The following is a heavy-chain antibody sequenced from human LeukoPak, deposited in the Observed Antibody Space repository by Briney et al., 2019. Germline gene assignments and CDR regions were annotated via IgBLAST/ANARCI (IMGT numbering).Heavy chain of an antibody. CDR3: TRTVNSASDF. CDR2: INQNGGVK. Sequence: QPGGSLRLSCAASGFTFSSYAMSWVRQAPGKGLEWVATINQNGGVKYYVDSVKGRFTISRDNAKTSLFLQMNSLRIDDTAMYYCTRTVNSASDFWGQGTLVTVSS. J-gene: IGHJ4*02. D-gene: IGHD4-23*01. V-gene: IGHV3-7*03. CDR1: GFTFSSYA.